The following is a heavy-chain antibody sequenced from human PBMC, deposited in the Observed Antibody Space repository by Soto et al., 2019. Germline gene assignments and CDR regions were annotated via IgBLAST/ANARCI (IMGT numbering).Heavy chain of an antibody. CDR1: GFTFSSYE. J-gene: IGHJ4*02. Sequence: EVQLVESGGGLVQPGGPLRLSCAASGFTFSSYEMNWVRQAPGKGLEWVSYISSSGSTIYYADSVKGRFTISRDNAKNSLYLQMNSLRVEDTAVYYCARGLRYFDWLSAAVGYWGQGTLVTVSS. D-gene: IGHD3-9*01. CDR3: ARGLRYFDWLSAAVGY. CDR2: ISSSGSTI. V-gene: IGHV3-48*03.